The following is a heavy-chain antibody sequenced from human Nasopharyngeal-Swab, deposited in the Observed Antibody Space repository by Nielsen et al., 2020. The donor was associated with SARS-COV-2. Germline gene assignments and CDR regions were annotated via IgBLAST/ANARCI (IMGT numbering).Heavy chain of an antibody. Sequence: LSLTCAASGFTFSSYGMHWVRQAPGKGLEWVAVIWYDGSNKYYADSVKGRFTISRDNSKNTLYLQMNSLRAEDTAVYYCARGQESYSSSWLNWYFDLWGRGTLVTVSS. CDR3: ARGQESYSSSWLNWYFDL. V-gene: IGHV3-33*01. J-gene: IGHJ2*01. CDR2: IWYDGSNK. D-gene: IGHD6-13*01. CDR1: GFTFSSYG.